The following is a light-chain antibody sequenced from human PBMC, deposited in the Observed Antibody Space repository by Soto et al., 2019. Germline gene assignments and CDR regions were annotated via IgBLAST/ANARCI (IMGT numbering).Light chain of an antibody. Sequence: DIHMTQSPSSLSASVGDRVTITCRASQSIDSYVNWYQQKSGQAPKLLIYAASGLRSGVPSRFSGTGSGTDFTLTITSLQPEDFASYHCQQSYSSPPTFGQGTKVDIK. CDR1: QSIDSY. V-gene: IGKV1-39*01. CDR3: QQSYSSPPT. J-gene: IGKJ2*01. CDR2: AAS.